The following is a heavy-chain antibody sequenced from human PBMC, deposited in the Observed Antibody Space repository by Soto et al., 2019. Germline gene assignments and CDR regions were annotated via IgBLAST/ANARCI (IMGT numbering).Heavy chain of an antibody. CDR2: IYYSGST. Sequence: SETLSLTCTVSGGSISSGDYYWSWIRQPPGKGLEWIGYIYYSGSTYYNPSLKSRVTISVDTSKNQFSLKLSSVTAADTAVYYCARVSEQLPRVADYWCQGTLVTVSS. D-gene: IGHD6-6*01. V-gene: IGHV4-30-4*01. J-gene: IGHJ4*02. CDR3: ARVSEQLPRVADY. CDR1: GGSISSGDYY.